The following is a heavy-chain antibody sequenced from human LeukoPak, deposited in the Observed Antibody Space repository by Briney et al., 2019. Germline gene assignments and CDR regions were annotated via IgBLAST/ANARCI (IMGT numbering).Heavy chain of an antibody. CDR1: GGTFSSYA. V-gene: IGHV1-69*05. J-gene: IGHJ5*02. D-gene: IGHD2-15*01. Sequence: SVKLSCKASGGTFSSYAISWVRQAPGQGLEWMGGIIPIFGTANYAQKFQGRVTITTDESTSTAYMELSSLRSEDTAVYYCASEVRYCSGGSCLFDPWGQGTLVTVSS. CDR2: IIPIFGTA. CDR3: ASEVRYCSGGSCLFDP.